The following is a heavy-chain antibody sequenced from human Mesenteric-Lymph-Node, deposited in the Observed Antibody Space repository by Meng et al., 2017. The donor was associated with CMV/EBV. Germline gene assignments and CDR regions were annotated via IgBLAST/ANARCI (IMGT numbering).Heavy chain of an antibody. CDR2: ISAYNGDT. J-gene: IGHJ4*02. Sequence: CKSSGYAFANYGVSWVRQAPGQGLEWMGWISAYNGDTNYAQKLQDRVTMTTDASTSTAYMELRSLKSDDTATYYCARDRWQLLGGDQWGQGTLVTVSS. V-gene: IGHV1-18*01. CDR1: GYAFANYG. CDR3: ARDRWQLLGGDQ. D-gene: IGHD3-16*01.